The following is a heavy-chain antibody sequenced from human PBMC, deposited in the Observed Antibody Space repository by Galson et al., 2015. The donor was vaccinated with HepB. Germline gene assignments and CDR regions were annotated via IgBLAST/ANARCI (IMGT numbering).Heavy chain of an antibody. Sequence: SVKVSCKASGGTFTTYTTSWVRQAPGQGLEWMGGIIPIFDKTNYVQKFQGRVTITAEESTSTVYMELSSSRYDDTAVYYCARDGEASGTYLDYWGQGTLVIVSS. CDR1: GGTFTTYT. CDR2: IIPIFDKT. CDR3: ARDGEASGTYLDY. J-gene: IGHJ4*02. D-gene: IGHD1-26*01. V-gene: IGHV1-69*13.